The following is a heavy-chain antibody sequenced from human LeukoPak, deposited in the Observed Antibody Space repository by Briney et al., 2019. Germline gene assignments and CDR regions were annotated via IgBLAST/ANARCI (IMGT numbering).Heavy chain of an antibody. Sequence: GASVKVSCKASGYTFTGYYMHWVRQAPGQGLEWMGWINPNSGGTNYAQKFQGRVTMTRDTSISTAYMELSRLRSDDTAVYYCARSIAVAGTAGDNWGQGTLVTVSS. J-gene: IGHJ4*02. CDR2: INPNSGGT. CDR3: ARSIAVAGTAGDN. CDR1: GYTFTGYY. V-gene: IGHV1-2*02. D-gene: IGHD6-19*01.